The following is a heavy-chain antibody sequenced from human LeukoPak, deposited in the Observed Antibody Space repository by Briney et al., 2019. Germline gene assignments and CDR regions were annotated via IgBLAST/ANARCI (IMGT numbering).Heavy chain of an antibody. Sequence: GASVKVSCKVSGYTLTELSMHWVRQAPGKGLEWMGGFDPEVGETIYAQKFQGRVTMTEDTSTDTAYMELSSLRSEDTAVYYCATDRGIAAETGDAEYFQHWGQGTLVTVSS. D-gene: IGHD6-13*01. V-gene: IGHV1-24*01. J-gene: IGHJ1*01. CDR3: ATDRGIAAETGDAEYFQH. CDR2: FDPEVGET. CDR1: GYTLTELS.